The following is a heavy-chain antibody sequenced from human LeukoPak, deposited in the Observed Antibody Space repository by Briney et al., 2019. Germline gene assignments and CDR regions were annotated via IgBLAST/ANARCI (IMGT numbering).Heavy chain of an antibody. CDR1: GFTVSSNY. V-gene: IGHV3-53*01. D-gene: IGHD3-10*01. CDR2: IYSGGST. J-gene: IGHJ4*02. Sequence: PGGSLRLSCAASGFTVSSNYMSWVCQAPGKGLEWVSVIYSGGSTYYADSVKGRFTISRDNSKNTLYLQMNSLRAEDTAVYYCARAVTALTREYYFDYWGQGTLVTVSS. CDR3: ARAVTALTREYYFDY.